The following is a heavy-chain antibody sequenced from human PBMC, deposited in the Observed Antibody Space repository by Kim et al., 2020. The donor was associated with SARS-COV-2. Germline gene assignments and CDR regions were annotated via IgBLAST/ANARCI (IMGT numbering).Heavy chain of an antibody. CDR3: AREYYYGSGTNGLDP. D-gene: IGHD3-10*01. J-gene: IGHJ5*02. Sequence: ADSVEGRFTVSRDNSKNTMYLRMNSLRAEDTAVYYCAREYYYGSGTNGLDPWDQGTLVTVSS. V-gene: IGHV3-66*01.